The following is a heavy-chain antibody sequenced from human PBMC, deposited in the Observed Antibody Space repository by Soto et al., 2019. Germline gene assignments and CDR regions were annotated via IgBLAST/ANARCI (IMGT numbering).Heavy chain of an antibody. CDR3: ARLDDILTGYFTLDY. CDR1: GGSISSYY. CDR2: IYYSGST. D-gene: IGHD3-9*01. J-gene: IGHJ4*02. V-gene: IGHV4-59*01. Sequence: PSETLSLTCTVSGGSISSYYWSWIRQPPGKGLEWIGYIYYSGSTNYNPSLKSRVTISVDTSKNQFSLKLSSVTAADTAVYYCARLDDILTGYFTLDYWGQGTLVTGSS.